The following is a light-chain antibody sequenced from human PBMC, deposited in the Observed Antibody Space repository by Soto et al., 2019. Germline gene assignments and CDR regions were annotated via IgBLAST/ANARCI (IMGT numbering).Light chain of an antibody. CDR1: QSVSSY. Sequence: EIVLTQSPATLSLSPGERATLSCRASQSVSSYLAWYQQKPGQAPRLLIYDASTRATGITARFSGSGSGTDFTLTISSLEPEDFALYYCQQRGNWPLTFGGGTKVEIK. V-gene: IGKV3-11*01. J-gene: IGKJ4*01. CDR3: QQRGNWPLT. CDR2: DAS.